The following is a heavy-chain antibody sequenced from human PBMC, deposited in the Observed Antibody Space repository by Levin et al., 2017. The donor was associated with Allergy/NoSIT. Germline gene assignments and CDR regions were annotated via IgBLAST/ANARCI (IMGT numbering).Heavy chain of an antibody. V-gene: IGHV3-21*01. D-gene: IGHD1-26*01. CDR3: ARDRGELPGAFDI. Sequence: GGSLRLSCAASGFTFSSYSMNWVRQAPGKGLEWVSSISSSSSYIYYADSVKGRFTISRDNAKNSLYLQMNSLRAEDTAVYYCARDRGELPGAFDIWGQGTMVTVSS. CDR1: GFTFSSYS. J-gene: IGHJ3*02. CDR2: ISSSSSYI.